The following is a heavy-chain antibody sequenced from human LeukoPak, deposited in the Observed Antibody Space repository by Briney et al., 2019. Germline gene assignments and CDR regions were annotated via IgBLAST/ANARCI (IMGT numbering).Heavy chain of an antibody. J-gene: IGHJ4*02. CDR3: IADTPPWNPYGLDY. CDR2: IKSKVDGGTT. CDR1: GFTFSSAW. D-gene: IGHD1-1*01. Sequence: GGSLRLSCAPSGFTFSSAWMHWVRQAPGKGLEWVSRIKSKVDGGTTDYAAPVKGRFTISRDDLENMLYLQMNSLKTEDTAVYYCIADTPPWNPYGLDYWGQGTLVTVSS. V-gene: IGHV3-15*07.